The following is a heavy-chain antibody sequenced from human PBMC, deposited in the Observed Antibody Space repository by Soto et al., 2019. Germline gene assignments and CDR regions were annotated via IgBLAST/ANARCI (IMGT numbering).Heavy chain of an antibody. D-gene: IGHD5-12*01. V-gene: IGHV3-23*01. CDR3: AVAVAQDYYYGMDV. CDR2: ISGSGGST. Sequence: EVQLLESGGGLVQPGGSLRLSCAASGCTFSSYAMSWVRQAPGKGLEWVSAISGSGGSTYYADSVKGRFTISRDNSKNTLYLQMNSLRAEDTALYYCAVAVAQDYYYGMDVWGQGTTVTVSS. J-gene: IGHJ6*02. CDR1: GCTFSSYA.